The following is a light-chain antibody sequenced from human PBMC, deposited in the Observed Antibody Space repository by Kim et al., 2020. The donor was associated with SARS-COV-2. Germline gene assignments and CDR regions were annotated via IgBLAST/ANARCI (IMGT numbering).Light chain of an antibody. Sequence: SPGTRATLSCRASQSVSSSYLSWYQPKPGQAPRLLIYGASSRATGIPDRFSGSGSGTDFTLTISRLEPEDFAVYYCQQYGSSPLYTFGQGTKLEI. J-gene: IGKJ2*01. V-gene: IGKV3-20*01. CDR1: QSVSSSY. CDR2: GAS. CDR3: QQYGSSPLYT.